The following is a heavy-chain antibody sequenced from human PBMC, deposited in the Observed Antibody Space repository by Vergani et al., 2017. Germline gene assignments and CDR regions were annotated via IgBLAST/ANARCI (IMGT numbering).Heavy chain of an antibody. J-gene: IGHJ4*02. D-gene: IGHD3-22*01. CDR1: GFTFSSYG. V-gene: IGHV3-33*01. Sequence: QVQLVESGGGVVQPGRSLRLSCAASGFTFSSYGMHWVRQAPGKGLEWVAVIWYDGSNKYYADSVKGRFTISRDNSKNTLYLQMNSLRAEDTAVYYCARECYDSSGYYYYFDYWGQGTLVTVSS. CDR2: IWYDGSNK. CDR3: ARECYDSSGYYYYFDY.